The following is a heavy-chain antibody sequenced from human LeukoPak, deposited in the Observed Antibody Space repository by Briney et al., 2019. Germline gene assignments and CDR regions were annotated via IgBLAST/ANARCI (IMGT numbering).Heavy chain of an antibody. D-gene: IGHD3-22*01. J-gene: IGHJ6*02. CDR1: GFAFSGQS. CDR3: AKDLSLGGINDSSGYYYPGEFYYYGMDV. V-gene: IGHV3-30*18. CDR2: ISYDGSNK. Sequence: GGSLRLSCAASGFAFSGQSMNWVRQAPGKGLEWVAVISYDGSNKYYADSVKGRFTISRDNSKNTLYLQMNSLRAEDTAVYYCAKDLSLGGINDSSGYYYPGEFYYYGMDVWGQGTTVTVSS.